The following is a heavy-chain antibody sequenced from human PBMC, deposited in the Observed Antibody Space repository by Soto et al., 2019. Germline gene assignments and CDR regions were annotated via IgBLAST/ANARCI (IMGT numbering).Heavy chain of an antibody. J-gene: IGHJ4*02. Sequence: LRLSCAASGFTFDNYAMHWVRQGPGGGLEWVAAVADNGNNKNYADSVKGRFTISRDNSNMTMFLPLTSLKEDDTGVYYCARVTIRVGIRLSDFDTWGRGTPLTVSS. D-gene: IGHD1-26*01. CDR2: VADNGNNK. CDR3: ARVTIRVGIRLSDFDT. V-gene: IGHV3-30*03. CDR1: GFTFDNYA.